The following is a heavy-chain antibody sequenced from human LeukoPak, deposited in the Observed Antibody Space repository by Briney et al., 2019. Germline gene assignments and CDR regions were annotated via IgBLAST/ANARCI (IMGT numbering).Heavy chain of an antibody. Sequence: PSETLSLTCTVSGGSISSGDYYWSWIRQPPGKGLEWIGYIYYSGSTYYNPSLKSRVTISVDTSKNQFSLKLSSVTAADTAVYYCARVLRSGIVFDYWGQGTLVTVSS. CDR2: IYYSGST. CDR3: ARVLRSGIVFDY. D-gene: IGHD3-16*02. V-gene: IGHV4-30-4*08. J-gene: IGHJ4*02. CDR1: GGSISSGDYY.